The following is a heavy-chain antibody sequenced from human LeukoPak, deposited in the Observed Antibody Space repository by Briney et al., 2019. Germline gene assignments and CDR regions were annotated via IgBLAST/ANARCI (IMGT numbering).Heavy chain of an antibody. CDR2: IRTKANGETT. CDR1: GFTFGDYA. CDR3: TCIDY. Sequence: GSLRLFCAASGFTFGDYAISWVRQAPGKGLEWVGSIRTKANGETTDYAASVKGRFTISRDDSRGIAYLQMSSLKTEDTAVYYCTCIDYWGQGTLVIVSS. J-gene: IGHJ4*02. V-gene: IGHV3-49*04.